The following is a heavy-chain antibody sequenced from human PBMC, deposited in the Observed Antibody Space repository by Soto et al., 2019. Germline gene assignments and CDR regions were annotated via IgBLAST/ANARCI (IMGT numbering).Heavy chain of an antibody. CDR1: GFTFSSYA. CDR2: ISYDGSDK. CDR3: ATEGGNSGMDV. Sequence: QVQLVESGGGVVQPGRSLRLSCAASGFTFSSYAMHWVRQAPGKGLEWVAVISYDGSDKYYADSVKVRFTISRDNSKNTLDLQMNSLRAEDTAVYYWATEGGNSGMDVWGQGTTVTVSS. D-gene: IGHD3-16*01. J-gene: IGHJ6*02. V-gene: IGHV3-30-3*01.